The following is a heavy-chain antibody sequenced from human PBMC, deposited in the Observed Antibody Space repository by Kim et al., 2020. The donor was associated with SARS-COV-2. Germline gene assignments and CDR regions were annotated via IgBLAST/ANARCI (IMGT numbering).Heavy chain of an antibody. CDR3: ARDNCSGGSCYSLVY. V-gene: IGHV4-59*02. CDR1: GDSVSKNY. CDR2: LSYSGST. Sequence: SETLSLTCTVSGDSVSKNYWSWIRQPPGKGLQWIGYLSYSGSTNYNPSLQSRVTISIDTTKNQFSLKLSSVTAADTAIYYCARDNCSGGSCYSLVYWGQGTLATVSS. J-gene: IGHJ4*02. D-gene: IGHD2-15*01.